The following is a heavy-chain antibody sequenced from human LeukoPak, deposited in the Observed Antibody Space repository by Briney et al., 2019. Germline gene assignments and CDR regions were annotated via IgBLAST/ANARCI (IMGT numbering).Heavy chain of an antibody. V-gene: IGHV1-2*02. D-gene: IGHD3-22*01. J-gene: IGHJ3*02. Sequence: ASVKVSCKASGYTFTDYYMHWVRQAPGQGLEWMGWINPSSGGTNYAQKFQGRVTVTRDTSISTAYMDLSRLRSDDTAVYYCARAGVWDYSDSSGYHNAAFDIWGQGTMTVSS. CDR1: GYTFTDYY. CDR3: ARAGVWDYSDSSGYHNAAFDI. CDR2: INPSSGGT.